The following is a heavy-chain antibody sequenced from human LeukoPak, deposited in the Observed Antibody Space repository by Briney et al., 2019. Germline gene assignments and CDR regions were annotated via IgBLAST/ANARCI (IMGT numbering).Heavy chain of an antibody. CDR2: ISSSSSYI. D-gene: IGHD3-22*01. CDR1: GFTFSSYS. Sequence: GGSLRLSCAASGFTFSSYSMNWVRQAPGKGLEWVSSISSSSSYIYYADSVKGRFTISRDNAKNSLYLQMNSLRAEDTAVYYCARDIRPDSSGYYQGGSDYWGQGTLVTVSS. J-gene: IGHJ4*02. V-gene: IGHV3-21*01. CDR3: ARDIRPDSSGYYQGGSDY.